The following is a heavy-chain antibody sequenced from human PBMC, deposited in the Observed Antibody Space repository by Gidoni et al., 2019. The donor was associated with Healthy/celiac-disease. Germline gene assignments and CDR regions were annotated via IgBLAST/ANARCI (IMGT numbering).Heavy chain of an antibody. CDR3: AKGRGGGLQADP. J-gene: IGHJ5*02. CDR1: GFTFSSYA. V-gene: IGHV3-23*01. Sequence: EVQLLESGGGLVQHGGYLRRSCAASGFTFSSYAMGWVRQAPGKGLEWVSSIRVSGGSTYYADSVKGRFTLSRDNSKNTLYLQMNSLRAEDTAVYYCAKGRGGGLQADPWGQGTLVTVSS. CDR2: IRVSGGST. D-gene: IGHD3-16*01.